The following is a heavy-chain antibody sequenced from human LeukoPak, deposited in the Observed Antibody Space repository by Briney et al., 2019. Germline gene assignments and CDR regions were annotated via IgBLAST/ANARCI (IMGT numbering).Heavy chain of an antibody. D-gene: IGHD3-10*01. CDR2: IYYSGST. CDR3: ARLTYGSGSYYNLDY. V-gene: IGHV4-39*01. CDR1: GGSISSSSYY. Sequence: SETLSLTCTVSGGSISSSSYYWGWIRQPPGKGLEWIGSIYYSGSTYYNPSLKSRVTISVDTSKNQSSLKLSSVTAADTAVYYCARLTYGSGSYYNLDYWGQGTLVTVSS. J-gene: IGHJ4*02.